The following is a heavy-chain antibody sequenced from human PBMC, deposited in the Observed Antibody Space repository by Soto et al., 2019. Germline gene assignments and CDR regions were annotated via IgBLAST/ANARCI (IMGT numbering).Heavy chain of an antibody. CDR3: ASSFTMVRGVMGYFDY. D-gene: IGHD3-10*01. CDR1: GFTVSSNY. V-gene: IGHV3-53*04. J-gene: IGHJ4*02. CDR2: IYSGGST. Sequence: GSLRLSCAASGFTVSSNYMSWVRQAPGKGLEWVSVIYSGGSTYYADSVKGRFTISRHNSKNTLYLQMNSLRAEDTAAYYCASSFTMVRGVMGYFDYWGQGTLVTVSS.